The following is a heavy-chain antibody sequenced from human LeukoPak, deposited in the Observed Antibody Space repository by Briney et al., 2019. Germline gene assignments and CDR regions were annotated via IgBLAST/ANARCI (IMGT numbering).Heavy chain of an antibody. Sequence: SETLSLTCAVYGGSFSGYYWSWIRQPPGKGLEWIGEINHSGSTNYNPSLKSRVTISVDTSKNQFSLKLNSVTAADTAVYYCARGRLGFPSDFDSWGQGTLVTVSP. CDR1: GGSFSGYY. CDR2: INHSGST. D-gene: IGHD3-16*01. J-gene: IGHJ4*02. V-gene: IGHV4-34*01. CDR3: ARGRLGFPSDFDS.